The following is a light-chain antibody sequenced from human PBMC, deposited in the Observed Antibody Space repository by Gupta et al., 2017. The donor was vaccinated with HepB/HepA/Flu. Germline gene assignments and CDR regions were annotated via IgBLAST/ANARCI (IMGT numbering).Light chain of an antibody. CDR3: SSYTSISSYV. CDR1: SSDVGGYKY. Sequence: QSALPQPASVSWSPGQSITISCTGTSSDVGGYKYVSWYQQHPGKAPKLMIYDVSKRPSGVSNRFSGSKSGNTASLTISGLQAEDEADYSCSSYTSISSYVFGTGTKVTVL. CDR2: DVS. V-gene: IGLV2-14*01. J-gene: IGLJ1*01.